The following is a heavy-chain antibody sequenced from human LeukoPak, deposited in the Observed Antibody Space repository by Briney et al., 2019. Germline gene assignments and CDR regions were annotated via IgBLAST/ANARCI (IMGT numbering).Heavy chain of an antibody. J-gene: IGHJ3*02. Sequence: GGSLRLSCAASGFTFSSYSMSWVRQAPGKGLEWVSGISGSGGSTDYADSVKGRFTFSRDNSKNTLYLQMNSLRAEDTAVYYCARVSGGAFDIWGQGTLVTVSS. V-gene: IGHV3-23*01. D-gene: IGHD2-15*01. CDR2: ISGSGGST. CDR3: ARVSGGAFDI. CDR1: GFTFSSYS.